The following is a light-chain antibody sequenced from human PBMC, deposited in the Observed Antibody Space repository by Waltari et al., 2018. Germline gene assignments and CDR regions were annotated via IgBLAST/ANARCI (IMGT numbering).Light chain of an antibody. V-gene: IGLV1-44*01. J-gene: IGLJ3*02. CDR3: AAWDVSLNGVV. CDR2: VNN. Sequence: QSVLTQAPSASGTPGQSVAISCSGSSSNIGSNTVTWYQQVPGTAPKLLIYVNNERPSGVPDRFSGSKSGTSASLAISGLQSEDEADYYCAAWDVSLNGVVFGGGTKVTVL. CDR1: SSNIGSNT.